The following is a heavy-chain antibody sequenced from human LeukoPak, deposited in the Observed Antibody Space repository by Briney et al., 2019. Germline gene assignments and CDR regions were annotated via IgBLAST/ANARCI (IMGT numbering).Heavy chain of an antibody. CDR2: ISYDGSNK. CDR3: ARVYGDYRLSAFDI. D-gene: IGHD4-17*01. V-gene: IGHV3-30-3*01. Sequence: GGSLRLTCAASGFTFSSYAMHWVRQAPGKGLEWVAVISYDGSNKYYADSVKGRFTISRDNSKNTLYLQMNSLRAEDTAVYYCARVYGDYRLSAFDIWGQGTMVTVSS. CDR1: GFTFSSYA. J-gene: IGHJ3*02.